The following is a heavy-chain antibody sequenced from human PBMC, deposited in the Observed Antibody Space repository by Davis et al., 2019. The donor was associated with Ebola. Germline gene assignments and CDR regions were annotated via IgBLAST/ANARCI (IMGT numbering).Heavy chain of an antibody. V-gene: IGHV1-2*02. J-gene: IGHJ6*01. Sequence: ASVKVSCKASGYTFTGYYMHWVRQAPGQGLEWMGWINPNSCGTNYAQKFQGRVTMTRDTSVSTAYMELSRLRSDDTAVYYCARRITAKVDPNYYYYGMDVWGQGTTVTVSS. CDR3: ARRITAKVDPNYYYYGMDV. CDR2: INPNSCGT. CDR1: GYTFTGYY. D-gene: IGHD5-18*01.